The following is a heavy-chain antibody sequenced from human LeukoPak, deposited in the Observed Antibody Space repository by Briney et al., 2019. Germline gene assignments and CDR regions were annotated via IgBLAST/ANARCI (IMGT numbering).Heavy chain of an antibody. CDR2: IWYDGSNK. Sequence: PGGTLRLSCAASGFTFSSYGMHWVRQAPGKGLEWVAVIWYDGSNKYYADSVKGRFTISRDNSKNTLYLQMDSLRAEDTAVYYCAKGSTYYDFWSGSSDFDYWGQGTLVSASS. D-gene: IGHD3-3*01. CDR3: AKGSTYYDFWSGSSDFDY. V-gene: IGHV3-33*06. J-gene: IGHJ4*02. CDR1: GFTFSSYG.